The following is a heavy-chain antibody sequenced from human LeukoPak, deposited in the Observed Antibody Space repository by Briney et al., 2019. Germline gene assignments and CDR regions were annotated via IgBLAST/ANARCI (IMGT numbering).Heavy chain of an antibody. V-gene: IGHV3-23*01. J-gene: IGHJ4*02. CDR1: GFTVRNNY. D-gene: IGHD2-21*01. CDR3: AKAPVTSCRGAYCYPFDY. CDR2: TSSSDAGT. Sequence: GGSLRLSCAASGFTVRNNYMTWVRQAPGKGLEWVSATSSSDAGTYYAESVRGRFTISRDNSKNTLYLQMNSLRAEDAAVYYCAKAPVTSCRGAYCYPFDYWGQGALVTVSS.